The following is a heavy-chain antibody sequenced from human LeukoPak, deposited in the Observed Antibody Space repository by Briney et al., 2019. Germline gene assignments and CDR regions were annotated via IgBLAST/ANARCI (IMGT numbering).Heavy chain of an antibody. D-gene: IGHD6-6*01. CDR3: ARRHGSSWADFDY. CDR2: IKEDGTET. Sequence: GGSLRLSCVVSGLTFSNCRMTWVRQAPGRGLEWVANIKEDGTETSYVGSVKGRFTISRDNAKNSLYLQMNSLRAEDTAVYYCARRHGSSWADFDYWGQGTLVTVSS. V-gene: IGHV3-7*04. J-gene: IGHJ4*02. CDR1: GLTFSNCR.